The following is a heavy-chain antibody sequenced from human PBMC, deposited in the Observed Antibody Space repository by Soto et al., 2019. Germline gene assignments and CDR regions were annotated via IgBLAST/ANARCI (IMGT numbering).Heavy chain of an antibody. CDR2: ISAYNGNT. CDR3: ARIESTYYAILTGYWGPGIDY. J-gene: IGHJ4*02. CDR1: GYTFTSYG. D-gene: IGHD3-9*01. V-gene: IGHV1-18*01. Sequence: QVQLVQSGAEVKKPGASVKVSCKASGYTFTSYGISWVRQAPGQGLEWMGWISAYNGNTNYAQKLQGRVTMTTDTSTSTAYMELRSLRSDDTAVYYCARIESTYYAILTGYWGPGIDYWGQGTLVTVSS.